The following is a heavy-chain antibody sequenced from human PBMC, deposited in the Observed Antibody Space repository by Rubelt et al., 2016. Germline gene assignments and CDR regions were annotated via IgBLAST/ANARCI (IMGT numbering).Heavy chain of an antibody. J-gene: IGHJ4*02. CDR2: IFYCGST. CDR1: GGSISSSSYY. CDR3: ARQGGAYVDY. Sequence: QLQLQESGPGLVKPSETLSLTCTVSGGSISSSSYYWGWIRQPPGKGLEWIGSIFYCGSTYYNPSLSGVVTIAVDTSKNQFSLKLRSVTAADTAVYYCARQGGAYVDYWGQGTLVTVSS. V-gene: IGHV4-39*01. D-gene: IGHD3-10*01.